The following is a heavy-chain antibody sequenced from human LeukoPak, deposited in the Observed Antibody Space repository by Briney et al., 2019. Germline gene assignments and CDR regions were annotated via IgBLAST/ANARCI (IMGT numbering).Heavy chain of an antibody. V-gene: IGHV4-34*01. Sequence: SETLSLTCAVYGGSFSGYYWSWIRQPPGKGLEWIGEINHSGSTNYNPSLKSRVTISVDTSKNQFSLKLSSMTAADTAVYYCARGTPLYDILTGLRGYYYYYYGMDVWGQGTTVTVSS. CDR2: INHSGST. CDR3: ARGTPLYDILTGLRGYYYYYYGMDV. D-gene: IGHD3-9*01. CDR1: GGSFSGYY. J-gene: IGHJ6*02.